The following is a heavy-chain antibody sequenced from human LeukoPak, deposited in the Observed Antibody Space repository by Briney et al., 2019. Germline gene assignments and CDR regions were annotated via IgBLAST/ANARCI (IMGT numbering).Heavy chain of an antibody. V-gene: IGHV4-34*01. CDR2: INHSGST. CDR3: ARGRGITAS. J-gene: IGHJ5*01. CDR1: GGSFSCDY. Sequence: SDTLSLTCAVYGGSFSCDYCSVGHHPPGKGLEWIGEINHSGSTNYNPSLKSRVTISVDTSKNQVSLKLSSVTPADTAVYYCARGRGITASWGQGTPVTISS. D-gene: IGHD3-16*01.